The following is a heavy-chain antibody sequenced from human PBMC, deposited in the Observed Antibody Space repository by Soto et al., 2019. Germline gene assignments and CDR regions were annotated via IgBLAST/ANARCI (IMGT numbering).Heavy chain of an antibody. CDR1: GGSISSYY. CDR3: ARLDVYYYYYMDV. CDR2: IYYSGST. V-gene: IGHV4-59*08. Sequence: SETLSLTCTVSGGSISSYYWSWIRQPPGKGLEWIGYIYYSGSTNYNPSLKSRVTISVDTSKNQFSLKLSSVTAADTAVYYCARLDVYYYYYMDVWGKGTTVTVSS. D-gene: IGHD3-9*01. J-gene: IGHJ6*03.